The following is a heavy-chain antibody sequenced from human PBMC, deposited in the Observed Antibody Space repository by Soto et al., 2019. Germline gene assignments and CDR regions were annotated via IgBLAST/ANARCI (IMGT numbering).Heavy chain of an antibody. V-gene: IGHV3-9*01. CDR1: GFTFDDYA. J-gene: IGHJ4*02. CDR2: INWNSGRV. Sequence: EVHLVESGGGLVQPGKSLRLSCSASGFTFDDYAMHWVRQPPGKGLEWVSGINWNSGRVDYADSVKGRFTISRDNPKNSLYLQMNSVRVEDTAFYYSVKDVNWNKQGYFDYWGQGTLVTVSS. D-gene: IGHD1-20*01. CDR3: VKDVNWNKQGYFDY.